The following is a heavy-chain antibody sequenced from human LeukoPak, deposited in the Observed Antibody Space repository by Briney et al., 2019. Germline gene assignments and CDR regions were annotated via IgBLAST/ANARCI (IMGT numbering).Heavy chain of an antibody. CDR3: AKDGAYSGSYGGFDY. CDR2: ISWNSGSI. V-gene: IGHV3-9*01. J-gene: IGHJ4*02. Sequence: PGRSLRLSCAASGFTFDDYAMHWVRQAPGKGLEWVSGISWNSGSIGYADSVKGRFTISRDNAKNSLYLQMNSLRAEDTALYYCAKDGAYSGSYGGFDYWGQGTLVTVSS. D-gene: IGHD1-26*01. CDR1: GFTFDDYA.